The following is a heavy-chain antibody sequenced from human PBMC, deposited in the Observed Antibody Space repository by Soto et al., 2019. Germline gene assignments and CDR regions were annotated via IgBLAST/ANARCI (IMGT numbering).Heavy chain of an antibody. J-gene: IGHJ6*02. CDR2: ISYDGSNK. CDR1: GFTFSSYG. V-gene: IGHV3-30*18. D-gene: IGHD7-27*01. Sequence: QVQLVESGGGVVQPGRSLRLSCAASGFTFSSYGMHWVRQAPGKGLEWVAVISYDGSNKCYADAVKGRFTISRDNTKKTLSLQMTLPGAEDTAGYYCEKDLLGPGGAYGMDVWGQGTTVTVSS. CDR3: EKDLLGPGGAYGMDV.